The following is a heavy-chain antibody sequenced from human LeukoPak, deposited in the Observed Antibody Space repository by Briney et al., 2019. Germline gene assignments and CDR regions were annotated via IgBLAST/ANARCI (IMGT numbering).Heavy chain of an antibody. Sequence: GGSLRLSCAASGFTFSSYGMHWVRQAPGKGLEWVAVIWYDGSNKYYADSVKGRFTIPRDNSKNTLYLQMNSLRAEDTAVYYCARGSGRYFDWFNFDYWGQGTLVTVSS. CDR1: GFTFSSYG. J-gene: IGHJ4*02. CDR2: IWYDGSNK. D-gene: IGHD3-9*01. CDR3: ARGSGRYFDWFNFDY. V-gene: IGHV3-33*01.